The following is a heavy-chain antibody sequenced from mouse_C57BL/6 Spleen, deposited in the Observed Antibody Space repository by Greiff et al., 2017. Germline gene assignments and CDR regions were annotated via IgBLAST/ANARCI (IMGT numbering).Heavy chain of an antibody. J-gene: IGHJ1*03. D-gene: IGHD1-1*01. CDR2: IRSKSSNYAT. CDR3: VREGSSSRPYWYFDV. V-gene: IGHV10-3*01. CDR1: GFTFNTYA. Sequence: EVKLVESGGGLVQPKGSLKLSCAASGFTFNTYAMHWVRQAPGKGLEWVARIRSKSSNYATYYADSVKDRFTISRDDSQSMLYLQMNNLKTEDTAMYYCVREGSSSRPYWYFDVWGTGTTVTVSS.